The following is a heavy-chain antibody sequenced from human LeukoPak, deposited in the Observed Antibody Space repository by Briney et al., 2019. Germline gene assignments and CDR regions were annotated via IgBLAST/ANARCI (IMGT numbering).Heavy chain of an antibody. Sequence: GRSLRLSCAASGFTFNDFAMHWVRQAPGKGLEWVPGISWNSGSIGYADLVKVRFTISRDNAKNALYLQMNSLRAEDTALYYCAKDMVRGFYGMDVWGQGATVTVSS. J-gene: IGHJ6*02. D-gene: IGHD3-10*01. CDR2: ISWNSGSI. CDR1: GFTFNDFA. CDR3: AKDMVRGFYGMDV. V-gene: IGHV3-9*01.